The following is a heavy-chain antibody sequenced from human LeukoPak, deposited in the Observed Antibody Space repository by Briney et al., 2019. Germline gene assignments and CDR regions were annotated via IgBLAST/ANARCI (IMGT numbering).Heavy chain of an antibody. CDR3: ARDPYSSSWYVEDY. Sequence: SETLSLTCTVSGGSISSYYWSWIRQPAGKGLEWIGRIYTSGSTNYNPSLKSRVTMSVDTSKNQFSLKLSSVTAADTAAYYCARDPYSSSWYVEDYWGQGTLVTVSS. CDR2: IYTSGST. CDR1: GGSISSYY. J-gene: IGHJ4*02. V-gene: IGHV4-4*07. D-gene: IGHD6-13*01.